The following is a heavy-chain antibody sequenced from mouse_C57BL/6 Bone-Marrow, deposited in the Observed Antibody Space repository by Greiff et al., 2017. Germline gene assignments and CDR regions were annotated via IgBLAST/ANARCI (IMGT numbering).Heavy chain of an antibody. V-gene: IGHV1-74*01. J-gene: IGHJ2*01. CDR3: AMGLFDY. D-gene: IGHD3-1*01. CDR2: IHPSVSDT. CDR1: GYPFTSYW. Sequence: VQLQQPGAELVKPGASVKVSCKASGYPFTSYWMHWVKQRPGQGLEWIGRIHPSVSDTNYNQQFKGKATLTVDKSSSAAYRQLSSLTSEDSAVYYCAMGLFDYWVQGTTLTVCS.